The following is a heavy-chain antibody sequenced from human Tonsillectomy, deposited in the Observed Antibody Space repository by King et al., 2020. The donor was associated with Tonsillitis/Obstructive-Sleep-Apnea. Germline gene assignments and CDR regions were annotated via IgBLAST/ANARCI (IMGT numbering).Heavy chain of an antibody. Sequence: QLVQSGAEVRKPGSSVKVSCKAPGDVFKQNAITWVRQAPGQGLEWMGGIIPLFGSSNYAQKFQGRITITADDFTSTVYMEVTSLRAEDTAVYYCARAAGPLRLNSYMDVWGKGTTVTVSS. J-gene: IGHJ6*03. D-gene: IGHD3-10*01. CDR1: GDVFKQNA. V-gene: IGHV1-69*01. CDR2: IIPLFGSS. CDR3: ARAAGPLRLNSYMDV.